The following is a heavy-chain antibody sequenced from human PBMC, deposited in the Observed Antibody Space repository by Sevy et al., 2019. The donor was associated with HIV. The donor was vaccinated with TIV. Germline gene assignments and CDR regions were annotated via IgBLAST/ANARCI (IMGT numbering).Heavy chain of an antibody. Sequence: ASVKVSCKASGYSFTTYGISWIRQAPGQGLEWMGWISAYTGNTNYTQMLEGRFTMTTDTSTGTAYMELTSLRSDDTAVYFCARDSPYYFGAGSHVPLFDYWGQGTLVTVSS. CDR2: ISAYTGNT. CDR3: ARDSPYYFGAGSHVPLFDY. V-gene: IGHV1-18*01. J-gene: IGHJ4*02. CDR1: GYSFTTYG. D-gene: IGHD3-10*01.